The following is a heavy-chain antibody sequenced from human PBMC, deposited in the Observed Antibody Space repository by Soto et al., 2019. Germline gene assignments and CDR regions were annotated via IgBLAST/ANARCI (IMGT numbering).Heavy chain of an antibody. V-gene: IGHV3-21*02. CDR1: GFTFSTYS. CDR2: ISTTSTYI. D-gene: IGHD3-9*01. J-gene: IGHJ6*02. CDR3: ARDFQYDILTSHYGMDV. Sequence: EVQLVESGGGLVKPGGSLRLSCAASGFTFSTYSMHWVRQAPGKGLEWVSSISTTSTYIYYADSVKGRFTISRDNAKNSLFIQMNSLRAEETAVYYCARDFQYDILTSHYGMDVWGQGTTVTVSS.